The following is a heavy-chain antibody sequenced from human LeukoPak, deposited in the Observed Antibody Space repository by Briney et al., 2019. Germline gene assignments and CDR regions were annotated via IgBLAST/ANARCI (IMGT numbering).Heavy chain of an antibody. V-gene: IGHV5-51*01. CDR1: GFSFTNYW. CDR3: ARQKIPLIYYDNSGYLMPYFDY. Sequence: GESLKISCKGSGFSFTNYWIAWVRQLPGKGLEWMGIIYPGDSDTRFSPSFQGQVTISADKSISTAYLQWSSLKASDTAMYYCARQKIPLIYYDNSGYLMPYFDYWGQGTLVSVSS. D-gene: IGHD3-22*01. CDR2: IYPGDSDT. J-gene: IGHJ4*02.